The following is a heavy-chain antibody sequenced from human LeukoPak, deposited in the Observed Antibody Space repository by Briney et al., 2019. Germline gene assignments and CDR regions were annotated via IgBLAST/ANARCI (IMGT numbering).Heavy chain of an antibody. CDR3: AKDQVGTVADQFDH. CDR1: GFTFSSYA. D-gene: IGHD6-19*01. J-gene: IGHJ4*02. V-gene: IGHV3-23*01. Sequence: PGGSLRLSCAASGFTFSSYAMTWVRQAPGKGLEWVSAISGSGGSTHYADSVKGRFTISRDNSKNTLYLQMNSLRAEDTAVYYCAKDQVGTVADQFDHWGQGTLVTVSS. CDR2: ISGSGGST.